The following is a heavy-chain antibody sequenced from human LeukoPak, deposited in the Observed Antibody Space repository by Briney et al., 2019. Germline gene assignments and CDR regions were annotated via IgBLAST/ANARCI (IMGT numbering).Heavy chain of an antibody. J-gene: IGHJ4*02. D-gene: IGHD3-22*01. CDR3: ARDKDSSGYYFLPGFDY. V-gene: IGHV3-30*01. CDR2: IPYDGSNK. CDR1: GFTFSSYA. Sequence: GGSLRLSCAASGFTFSSYAMHWVRQAPGKGLEWVAVIPYDGSNKYYADSVKGRFTISRDNSKNTLYLQMNSLRAEDTAVYYCARDKDSSGYYFLPGFDYWGQGTLVTVSS.